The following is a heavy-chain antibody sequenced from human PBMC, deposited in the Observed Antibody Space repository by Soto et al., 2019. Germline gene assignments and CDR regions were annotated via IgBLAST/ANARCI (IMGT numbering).Heavy chain of an antibody. CDR1: GGSISSSSYY. D-gene: IGHD3-10*01. Sequence: PSETLSLTCTVSGGSISSSSYYWGWIRQPPGKGLEWIGSIYYSGSNYCNPSLKSRVTISVDTSKNQFSLKLSSVTAADTAVYYCASGAGGYYGSGSYKGDYYYGMDVWGQGTTVTVSS. J-gene: IGHJ6*02. CDR2: IYYSGSN. V-gene: IGHV4-39*01. CDR3: ASGAGGYYGSGSYKGDYYYGMDV.